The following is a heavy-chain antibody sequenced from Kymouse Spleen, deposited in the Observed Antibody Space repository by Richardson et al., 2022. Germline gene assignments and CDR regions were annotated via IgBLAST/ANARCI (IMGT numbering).Heavy chain of an antibody. CDR2: IYYSGST. Sequence: QVQLQESGPGLVKPSQTLSLTCTVSGGSISSGGYYWSWIRQHPGKGLEWIGYIYYSGSTYYNPSLKSRVTISVDTSKNQFSLKLSSVTAADTAVYYCARGHTYPSYSSSSEYYYYYGMDVWGQGTTVTVSS. V-gene: IGHV4-31*03. J-gene: IGHJ6*02. D-gene: IGHD6-6*01. CDR3: ARGHTYPSYSSSSEYYYYYGMDV. CDR1: GGSISSGGYY.